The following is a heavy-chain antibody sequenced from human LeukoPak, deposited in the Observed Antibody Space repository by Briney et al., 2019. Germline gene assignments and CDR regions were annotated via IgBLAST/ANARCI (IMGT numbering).Heavy chain of an antibody. D-gene: IGHD4-11*01. CDR1: GGSITMYY. J-gene: IGHJ6*03. Sequence: PSQTLSLTCTVSGGSITMYYWTWIRQPPGKGLEWIGYVDHTGSTRFNPSLHGRVSISRDTSKNFFSLRLRSVTAADTAVYFCARGRVSSSTWYSTYYYFFYMDFWGKGTTVTVSS. V-gene: IGHV4-59*01. CDR3: ARGRVSSSTWYSTYYYFFYMDF. CDR2: VDHTGST.